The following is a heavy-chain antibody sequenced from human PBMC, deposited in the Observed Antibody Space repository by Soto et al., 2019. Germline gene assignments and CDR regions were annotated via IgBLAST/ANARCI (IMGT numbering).Heavy chain of an antibody. J-gene: IGHJ4*02. D-gene: IGHD2-21*02. CDR1: GGYISGFY. CDR3: ARWAYCGGDCYWLDF. V-gene: IGHV4-59*01. Sequence: SETLSLTCTISGGYISGFYWGWIRQTPGKGQEWIGNIYYSGSANYDPSLRSRVTISLNTSKNQFSLNLNSVTAADTAIYYCARWAYCGGDCYWLDFWGQGTLVTVSS. CDR2: IYYSGSA.